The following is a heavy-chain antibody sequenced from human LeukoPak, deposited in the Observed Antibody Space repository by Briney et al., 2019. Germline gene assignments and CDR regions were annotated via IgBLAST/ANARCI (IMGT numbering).Heavy chain of an antibody. CDR1: GCSISCFH. CDR3: ARGVTAVAGTSLDY. J-gene: IGHJ4*02. CDR2: IYPNGNT. V-gene: IGHV4-4*07. Sequence: SETLSLTCPVSGCSISCFHWRWLRQPAGKGLEWIGRIYPNGNTNYNPSLKSRVTMSVDTSKNQFSLTVTSVTAADTAVYYCARGVTAVAGTSLDYWGQGTLVTVSS. D-gene: IGHD6-19*01.